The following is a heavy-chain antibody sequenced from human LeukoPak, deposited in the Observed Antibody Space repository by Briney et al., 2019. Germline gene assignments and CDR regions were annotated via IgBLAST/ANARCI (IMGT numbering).Heavy chain of an antibody. CDR2: IYCSGAT. V-gene: IGHV4-39*01. Sequence: PSETLSLTCTVSGDSIISTSYYWGWIRQPPGKGLEWIGHIYCSGATYYNPSLKSRVTISVDTSKNQFSLKLSSVTAADTAVYYCARLVEYGSSSFDYWGQGTLVTVSS. J-gene: IGHJ4*02. CDR3: ARLVEYGSSSFDY. CDR1: GDSIISTSYY. D-gene: IGHD6-6*01.